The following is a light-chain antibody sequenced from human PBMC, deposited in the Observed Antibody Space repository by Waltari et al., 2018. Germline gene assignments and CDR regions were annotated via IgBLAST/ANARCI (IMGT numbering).Light chain of an antibody. CDR1: SSDVGSYNY. V-gene: IGLV2-11*01. CDR3: CSYAGSYTLGV. J-gene: IGLJ3*02. CDR2: DVT. Sequence: QSALTQPRSVSGSPGQSVTISCTGTSSDVGSYNYVSWFQQHPGKAPKLMIYDVTKRPSCVPDRFSGSKSCITASLTISGLQADDEADYYCCSYAGSYTLGVFGGGTKLTVL.